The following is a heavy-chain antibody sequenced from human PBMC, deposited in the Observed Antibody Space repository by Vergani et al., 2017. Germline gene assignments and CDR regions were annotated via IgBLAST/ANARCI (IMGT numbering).Heavy chain of an antibody. CDR3: ARFPLTTVATGHTDYFYGMDV. Sequence: EVHLVESGGGLVQPGGSLRLSCAASGFTFSSYSMNWVRQAPGKGLEWVSYISSSSSTIYYADYVKGRFTISRDNAKNSLYLQMNSLRAEDTAVYYCARFPLTTVATGHTDYFYGMDVWGQGTTVTVSS. J-gene: IGHJ6*02. CDR2: ISSSSSTI. D-gene: IGHD4-17*01. CDR1: GFTFSSYS. V-gene: IGHV3-48*01.